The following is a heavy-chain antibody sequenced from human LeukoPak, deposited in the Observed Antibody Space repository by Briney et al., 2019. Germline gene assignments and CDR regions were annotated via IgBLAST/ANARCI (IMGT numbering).Heavy chain of an antibody. CDR2: ISTNGDRT. CDR3: ARGVAISSSGWYDTFDY. CDR1: GFTFSNSA. J-gene: IGHJ4*02. Sequence: GGSLRLSCAASGFTFSNSAMYWVRQAPGKGLEFVSVISTNGDRTYYADSVKGGFTISRDNSKNTLYLQMGSLRADDMAVYYCARGVAISSSGWYDTFDYWGQGALVTISS. D-gene: IGHD6-19*01. V-gene: IGHV3-64*02.